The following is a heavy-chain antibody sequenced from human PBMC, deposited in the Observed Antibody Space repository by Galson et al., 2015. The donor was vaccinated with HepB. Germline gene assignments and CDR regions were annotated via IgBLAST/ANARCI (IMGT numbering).Heavy chain of an antibody. V-gene: IGHV1-46*01. J-gene: IGHJ3*02. D-gene: IGHD3-3*01. CDR1: GYTFTSYY. CDR2: INPSGGST. Sequence: SVKVSCKASGYTFTSYYMHWVRQAPGQGLKWMGIINPSGGSTSYAQKFQGRVTMTRDTSTGTVYMELSSLRSEDTAVYYCARGPGYYDFWSGIRGHAFDIWGQGTMVTVSS. CDR3: ARGPGYYDFWSGIRGHAFDI.